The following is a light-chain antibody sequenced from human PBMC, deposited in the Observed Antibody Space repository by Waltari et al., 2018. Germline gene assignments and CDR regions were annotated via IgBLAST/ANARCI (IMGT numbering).Light chain of an antibody. CDR2: VAS. CDR1: QSISTN. V-gene: IGKV1-16*01. CDR3: QQYNSYSPYT. Sequence: DLQMTQSPSSLSASVGDRVTITCRTSQSISTNLNWYQEKPGEAPRLLIYVASSLQSGVPSRFSGSGSGTDFTLTISSLQPDDFATYYCQQYNSYSPYTFGQGTKLEIK. J-gene: IGKJ2*01.